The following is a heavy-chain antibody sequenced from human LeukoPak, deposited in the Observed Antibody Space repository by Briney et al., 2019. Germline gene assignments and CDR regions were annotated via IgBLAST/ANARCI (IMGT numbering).Heavy chain of an antibody. Sequence: PGGSLRLSCAASGFTFSGSALHWVRQASGNGLGWVGRIRSTANGYATAYAASVKGRFTISRDDSKNTAYLQIDSLKTEDTAVYYCTGNYYGSGSYADFDYWGQGTLVTVSS. CDR2: IRSTANGYAT. V-gene: IGHV3-73*01. D-gene: IGHD3-10*01. CDR1: GFTFSGSA. J-gene: IGHJ4*02. CDR3: TGNYYGSGSYADFDY.